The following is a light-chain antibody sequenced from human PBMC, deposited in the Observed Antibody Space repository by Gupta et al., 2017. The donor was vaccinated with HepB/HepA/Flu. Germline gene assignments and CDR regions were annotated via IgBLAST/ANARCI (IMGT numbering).Light chain of an antibody. CDR1: QSLLHSNGFNY. Sequence: DIVMTQSPLSLPVTTGEPASISSRSSQSLLHSNGFNYLDWYLQKPGQSPQLLIYLGCNRAAGVPDRFSVSGSGTDFTLKSSRVEDEDVGVYYCMQALQTPLTFGGGTKVEIK. J-gene: IGKJ4*01. CDR3: MQALQTPLT. V-gene: IGKV2-28*01. CDR2: LGC.